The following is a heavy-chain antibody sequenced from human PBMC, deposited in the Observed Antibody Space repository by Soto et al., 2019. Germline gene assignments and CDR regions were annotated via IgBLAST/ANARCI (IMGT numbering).Heavy chain of an antibody. Sequence: SEALSVTCTFSGGSISIYYWSWIRQPAGKGLDRIGLIYTSGSTNYNPSLKSRVTMSVDTSKNQFSLKLSSVTAADTAVYYCAREGELGGSGSRYGDYYYYYGMDVWGQGTTVTVSS. CDR1: GGSISIYY. CDR2: IYTSGST. CDR3: AREGELGGSGSRYGDYYYYYGMDV. V-gene: IGHV4-4*07. D-gene: IGHD3-10*01. J-gene: IGHJ6*02.